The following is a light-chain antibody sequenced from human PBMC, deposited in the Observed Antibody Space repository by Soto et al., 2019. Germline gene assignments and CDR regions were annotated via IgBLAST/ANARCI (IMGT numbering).Light chain of an antibody. V-gene: IGLV1-47*01. J-gene: IGLJ2*01. CDR3: AAWDDTLSGLV. CDR2: RAD. Sequence: QSVLTQPPSASGAPGQTVTISCSGRSSNIGSNYVYWYQQLPETAPRLLLYRADQRPSGIPDRFSGSKSGTSASLAISGLRAADEADYYCAAWDDTLSGLVFGGGTKLTVL. CDR1: SSNIGSNY.